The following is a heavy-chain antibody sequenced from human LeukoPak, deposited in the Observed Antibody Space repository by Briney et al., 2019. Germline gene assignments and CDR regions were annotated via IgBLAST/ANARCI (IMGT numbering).Heavy chain of an antibody. D-gene: IGHD3-22*01. CDR2: IYYSGST. CDR1: GGSISSYY. CDR3: ARDAYYYDSSGKITRWFDP. Sequence: PSETLSLTCTVSGGSISSYYWSWIRQPPGKRLEWIGYIYYSGSTNYNPSLKSRVTISVDTSKNQFSLKLSSVTAADTAVYYCARDAYYYDSSGKITRWFDPWGQGTLVTVSS. J-gene: IGHJ5*02. V-gene: IGHV4-59*01.